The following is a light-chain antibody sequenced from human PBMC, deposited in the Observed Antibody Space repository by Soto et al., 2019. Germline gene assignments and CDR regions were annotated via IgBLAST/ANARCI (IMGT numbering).Light chain of an antibody. CDR3: LQHNSYPLT. CDR2: AAS. V-gene: IGKV1-17*01. J-gene: IGKJ4*01. CDR1: QSISSY. Sequence: DIQMTQSPSSLSASVGDRVTITCRASQSISSYLNWYQQKPGKAPKLLIYAASSLQSGVPSRFSGSGSGTEFTLTISSLQPEDFATYYCLQHNSYPLTFGGGTKVDFK.